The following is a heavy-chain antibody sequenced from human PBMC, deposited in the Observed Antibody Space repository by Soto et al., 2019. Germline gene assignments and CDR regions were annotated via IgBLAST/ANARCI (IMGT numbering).Heavy chain of an antibody. J-gene: IGHJ2*01. CDR3: ARGRGFFFDSGYYQHWYFDL. D-gene: IGHD3-22*01. CDR2: INPNSGGT. V-gene: IGHV1-2*04. CDR1: GYTFTGYY. Sequence: ASVKVSCKASGYTFTGYYMHWVRQAPGQGLEWMGWINPNSGGTNYAQKFQGWVTMTRDTSISTAYMELSRLRSDDTAVYYCARGRGFFFDSGYYQHWYFDLWSRGTLVTVSS.